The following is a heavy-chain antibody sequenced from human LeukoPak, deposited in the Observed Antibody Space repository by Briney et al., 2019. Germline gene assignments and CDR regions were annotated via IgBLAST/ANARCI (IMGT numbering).Heavy chain of an antibody. D-gene: IGHD2-21*02. Sequence: ASVKVSCKASGYTFTSYGISWVRQAPGQGLEWMGWISAYNGNTNYAQKLQGRVTMTTDTSTSTAYMELRSLRSDDTAVYYCARDKALATSAIPFGYWGQGTLVTVPS. CDR1: GYTFTSYG. CDR2: ISAYNGNT. CDR3: ARDKALATSAIPFGY. V-gene: IGHV1-18*01. J-gene: IGHJ4*02.